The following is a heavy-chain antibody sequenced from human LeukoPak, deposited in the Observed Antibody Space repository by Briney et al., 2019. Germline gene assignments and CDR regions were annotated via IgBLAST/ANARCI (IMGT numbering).Heavy chain of an antibody. V-gene: IGHV1-18*01. CDR3: ARRYISTIFGVVIYYFDC. D-gene: IGHD3-3*01. CDR2: ISTYNDNT. CDR1: GYTFTSYG. J-gene: IGHJ4*02. Sequence: ASVKLSCNASGYTFTSYGITWVRQAPGEGLEWMGWISTYNDNTNYAQKLQGRVTMTTDTSTSTAYMELRSLRSDDTAVYYCARRYISTIFGVVIYYFDCWGQGTLVTVSS.